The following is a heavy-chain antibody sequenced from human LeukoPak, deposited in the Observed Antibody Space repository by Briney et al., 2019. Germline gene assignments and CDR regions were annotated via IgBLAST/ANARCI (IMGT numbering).Heavy chain of an antibody. D-gene: IGHD1-7*01. CDR3: TTDEDWNYARKDV. CDR1: GFTFNYAW. Sequence: GGSLRLSCAASGFTFNYAWMSWVRQVPGKELEWVGQTVSEIDGGTADYATPVKGRFTISRDDSKSTLYLQMNSLKIEDTAVYYCTTDEDWNYARKDVWGQGATVIVSS. CDR2: TVSEIDGGTA. J-gene: IGHJ6*02. V-gene: IGHV3-15*04.